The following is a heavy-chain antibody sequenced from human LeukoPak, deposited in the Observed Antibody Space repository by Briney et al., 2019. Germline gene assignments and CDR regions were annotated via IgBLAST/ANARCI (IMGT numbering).Heavy chain of an antibody. V-gene: IGHV4-61*01. Sequence: SETLSLTCTVSGGSVSSGSYYWRWIRQPPGKGLEWIVYIYYSGSTNYNPSLKSRVTISVDTSKNQFSLKLSSVTAADTAVYYCARAELRYFDWLAPFDYWGQGTLVTVSS. J-gene: IGHJ4*02. CDR1: GGSVSSGSYY. CDR3: ARAELRYFDWLAPFDY. CDR2: IYYSGST. D-gene: IGHD3-9*01.